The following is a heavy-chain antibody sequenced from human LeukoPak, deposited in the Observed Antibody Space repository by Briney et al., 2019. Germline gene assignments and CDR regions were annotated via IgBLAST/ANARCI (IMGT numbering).Heavy chain of an antibody. CDR1: RVTFSSYS. V-gene: IGHV3-23*01. CDR2: ICGSVDIT. CDR3: AKENWYFEL. J-gene: IGHJ2*01. Sequence: GGSLRLSCAPSRVTFSSYSMSWVRQTPGKGLGWGSDICGSVDITYSADSVKGRFTISRDNFKRTLYLYISRLRAEDTPVYYSAKENWYFELWGGRTLWTVSS.